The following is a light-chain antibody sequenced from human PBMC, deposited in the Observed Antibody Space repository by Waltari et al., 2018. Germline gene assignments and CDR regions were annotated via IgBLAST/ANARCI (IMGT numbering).Light chain of an antibody. CDR1: ESVGNL. V-gene: IGKV3-20*01. J-gene: IGKJ2*03. CDR2: DAS. Sequence: EVLLTHSPGTLSLSPGDRATLSCRASESVGNLLAWYQQKPGQAPRLLIYDASTRATDIPDRFSGSGSGTEFTLTSSRLEAGDFAMYYCQQYRMTPVSFGQGTKVEIK. CDR3: QQYRMTPVS.